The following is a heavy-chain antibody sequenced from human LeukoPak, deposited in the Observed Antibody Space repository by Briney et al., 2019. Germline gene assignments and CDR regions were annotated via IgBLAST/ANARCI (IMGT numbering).Heavy chain of an antibody. CDR3: ARESYGSGSHGI. Sequence: PSQTLSLTCAVSGGSISSGGYSWSWIRQPPGKGLEWIGYIYHSGSTYYNPSLKSRVTISVDRSKNQFSLKLSSVTAADTAVYYCARESYGSGSHGIWGQGTMVTVSS. CDR2: IYHSGST. J-gene: IGHJ3*02. D-gene: IGHD3-10*01. V-gene: IGHV4-30-2*01. CDR1: GGSISSGGYS.